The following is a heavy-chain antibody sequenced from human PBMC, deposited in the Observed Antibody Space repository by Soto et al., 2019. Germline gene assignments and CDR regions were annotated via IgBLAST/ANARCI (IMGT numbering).Heavy chain of an antibody. Sequence: GGSLRLSCAASGFTFSSYAMSWVRQAPGKGLEWVSAISGSGGSRYYADSVKGRFTISRDNSKNTLYLQMNSLRAEDTAVYYCAKGASRITFGGVIAKTNEYDYWGQGTLVTVSS. CDR1: GFTFSSYA. D-gene: IGHD3-16*02. V-gene: IGHV3-23*01. CDR3: AKGASRITFGGVIAKTNEYDY. J-gene: IGHJ4*02. CDR2: ISGSGGSR.